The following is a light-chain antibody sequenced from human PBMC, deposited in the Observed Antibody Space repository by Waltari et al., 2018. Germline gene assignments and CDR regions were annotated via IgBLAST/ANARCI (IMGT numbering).Light chain of an antibody. CDR2: KAS. CDR3: QQYRNLWT. V-gene: IGKV1-5*03. Sequence: DIQMTQSPSTLSASVGDRVTITCRASQSLSNWLAWYQQKPGKAPKVLIYKASTLESGVPSRFSGSGSGTEFTLTISSPQPDDFATYYCQQYRNLWTFGQVTKVEIK. J-gene: IGKJ1*01. CDR1: QSLSNW.